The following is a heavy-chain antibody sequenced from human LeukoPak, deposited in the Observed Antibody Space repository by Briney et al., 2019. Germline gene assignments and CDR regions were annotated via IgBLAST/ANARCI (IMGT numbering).Heavy chain of an antibody. J-gene: IGHJ6*02. Sequence: KPSETLSLTCTVSGGSISSYYWSWIRQPPGKGLEWIGYIYYSGSTNYNPSLKSRVTISVDTSKNQFSLKLSPVTAADTAVYYCARGTYYDILTGESHYYGMDVWGQGTTVTVSS. CDR1: GGSISSYY. V-gene: IGHV4-59*01. D-gene: IGHD3-9*01. CDR2: IYYSGST. CDR3: ARGTYYDILTGESHYYGMDV.